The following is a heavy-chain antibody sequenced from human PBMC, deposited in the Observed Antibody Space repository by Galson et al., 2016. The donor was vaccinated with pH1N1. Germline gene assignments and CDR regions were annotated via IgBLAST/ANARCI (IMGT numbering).Heavy chain of an antibody. J-gene: IGHJ6*03. CDR2: IYPGDSDT. CDR3: ARIGSDDPIYYYYMDV. Sequence: QSGAEVKKPGESLKIPCKGSGYSFTSYWIAWVRQMPGKGLEWMGIIYPGDSDTRYSPSFQGQVTISADKSINTAYLQWSSLKASDTAMYYCARIGSDDPIYYYYMDVWGKGTTVTVSS. CDR1: GYSFTSYW. V-gene: IGHV5-51*01. D-gene: IGHD2-21*01.